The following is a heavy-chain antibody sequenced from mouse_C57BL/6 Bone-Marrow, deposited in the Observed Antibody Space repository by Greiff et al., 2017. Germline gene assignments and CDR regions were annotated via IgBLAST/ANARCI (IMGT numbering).Heavy chain of an antibody. D-gene: IGHD2-3*01. J-gene: IGHJ3*01. CDR1: GYTFTSYW. CDR2: IDPNSGGT. Sequence: QVQLKQPGAELVKPGASVKLSCKASGYTFTSYWMHWVKQRPGRGLEWIGRIDPNSGGTKYNEKFKSKATLTVDKPSSTAYMQLSSLTSEDSAVYYCARYDGYYDWFAYWGQGTLVTVSA. V-gene: IGHV1-72*01. CDR3: ARYDGYYDWFAY.